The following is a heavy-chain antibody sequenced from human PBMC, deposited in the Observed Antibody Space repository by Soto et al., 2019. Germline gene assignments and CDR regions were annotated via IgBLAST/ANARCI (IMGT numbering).Heavy chain of an antibody. CDR1: GFTFTSSA. J-gene: IGHJ4*02. CDR3: AATYYDILTGYTPIDY. Sequence: SVKVSCKASGFTFTSSAVQWVRQARGQRLEWIGWIVVGSGNTNYAQKFQERVTITRDMSTSTAYMELSSLRSEDTAVYYCAATYYDILTGYTPIDYWGQGTLVTVSS. CDR2: IVVGSGNT. V-gene: IGHV1-58*01. D-gene: IGHD3-9*01.